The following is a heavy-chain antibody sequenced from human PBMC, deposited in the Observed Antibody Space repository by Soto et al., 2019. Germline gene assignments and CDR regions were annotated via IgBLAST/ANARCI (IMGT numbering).Heavy chain of an antibody. V-gene: IGHV4-38-2*02. CDR2: IYHSGST. CDR1: GYSISSGYY. Sequence: SETLSLTCAVSGYSISSGYYWGWIRQPPGKGLEWIGSIYHSGSTYYNPSLKSRVTISVDTSKNQFSLKLSSVTAADTAVYYCAREYRIYSDRSGYFDAFDIWGQGTMVTVSS. D-gene: IGHD3-22*01. CDR3: AREYRIYSDRSGYFDAFDI. J-gene: IGHJ3*02.